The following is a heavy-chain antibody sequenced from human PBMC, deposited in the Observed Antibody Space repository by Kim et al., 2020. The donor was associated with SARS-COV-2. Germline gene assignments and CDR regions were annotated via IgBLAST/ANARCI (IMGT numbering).Heavy chain of an antibody. CDR2: ST. V-gene: IGHV4-59*01. D-gene: IGHD4-4*01. J-gene: IGHJ4*02. Sequence: STTSHPSYNSRVTISVDTSTNQFALKLSSVTAADTAVYYCARDDSNLFAYWGQGTLVTVSS. CDR3: ARDDSNLFAY.